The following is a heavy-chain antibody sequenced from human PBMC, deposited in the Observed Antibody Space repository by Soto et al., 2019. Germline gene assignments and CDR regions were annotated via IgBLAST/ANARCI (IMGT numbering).Heavy chain of an antibody. D-gene: IGHD7-27*01. J-gene: IGHJ4*02. V-gene: IGHV4-4*02. Sequence: SETLSLTCAVSVVSISSSNWWSWVRQPPGKGLEWIGEIYQSGTTNYNPSLKSRVAISVDKSKNQFSLNLISVTAADTAVYYCARKLGQYYFHYWGQAALVTLSS. CDR1: VVSISSSNW. CDR3: ARKLGQYYFHY. CDR2: IYQSGTT.